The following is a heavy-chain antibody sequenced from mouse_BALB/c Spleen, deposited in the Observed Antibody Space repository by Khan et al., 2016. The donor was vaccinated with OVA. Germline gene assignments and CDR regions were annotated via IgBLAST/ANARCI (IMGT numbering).Heavy chain of an antibody. J-gene: IGHJ1*01. Sequence: QIQLVQSGPELKKPGETVKISCKASGYTFTNYGMYWVKQAPGKGLKWMGWINTHTGEPTYVDDFKGRFAFSLETSASTADLQVNNLKNEDTATDFCASGGYWYFDVWGAGTTVTVAS. CDR1: GYTFTNYG. CDR2: INTHTGEP. CDR3: ASGGYWYFDV. V-gene: IGHV9-3-1*01. D-gene: IGHD1-1*02.